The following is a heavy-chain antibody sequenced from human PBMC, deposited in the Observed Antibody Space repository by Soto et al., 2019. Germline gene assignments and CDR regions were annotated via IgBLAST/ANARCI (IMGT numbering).Heavy chain of an antibody. CDR3: AKDRGGRGNEIDH. CDR1: GFTFSNTA. J-gene: IGHJ4*02. D-gene: IGHD3-16*01. V-gene: IGHV3-23*05. Sequence: EVQLLEFGGGLVQPGGSLRLSCTASGFTFSNTAMSWVRQAPGQGLEWVSSIDPSGNRIYQGDVAKGRFTISRDNSQNTLFLRLNSPRVDDTAIYYCAKDRGGRGNEIDHWGQGTLVTVSS. CDR2: IDPSGNRI.